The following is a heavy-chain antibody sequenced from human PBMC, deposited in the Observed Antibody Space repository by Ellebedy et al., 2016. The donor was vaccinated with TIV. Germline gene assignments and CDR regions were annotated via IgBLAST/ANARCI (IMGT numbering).Heavy chain of an antibody. J-gene: IGHJ3*01. CDR1: GFAFTRFW. Sequence: GESLKISCAASGFAFTRFWMGWIRQSPGKGLEWVALIKYDKIDNYYANSVKGRFTISRYNARNSLYLQMKSLRVDDTAMYYFARDTVAVPDGNTFDFWGQGTMVTVST. CDR2: IKYDKIDN. V-gene: IGHV3-7*04. CDR3: ARDTVAVPDGNTFDF. D-gene: IGHD2-2*01.